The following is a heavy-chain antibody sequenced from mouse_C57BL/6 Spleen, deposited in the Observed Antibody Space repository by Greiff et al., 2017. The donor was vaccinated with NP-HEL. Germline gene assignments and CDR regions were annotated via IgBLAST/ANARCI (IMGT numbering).Heavy chain of an antibody. CDR2: INPNNGGT. V-gene: IGHV1-22*01. CDR3: ARPADGAMDY. Sequence: EVKLMESGPELVKPGASVKMSCKASGYTFTDYNMHWVKQSHGKSLEWIGYINPNNGGTSYNQKFKGKATLTVNKSSSTAYMELRSLTSEDSAVYYCARPADGAMDYWGQGTSVTVSS. J-gene: IGHJ4*01. CDR1: GYTFTDYN.